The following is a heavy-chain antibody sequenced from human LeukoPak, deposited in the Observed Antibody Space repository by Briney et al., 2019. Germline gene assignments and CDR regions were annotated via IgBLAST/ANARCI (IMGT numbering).Heavy chain of an antibody. CDR2: ISYDGSNK. J-gene: IGHJ4*02. V-gene: IGHV3-30*03. D-gene: IGHD3-10*01. CDR1: GFTFSSYG. Sequence: GGSLRLSCAASGFTFSSYGMHWVRQAPGKGLEWVAVISYDGSNKYFAGSVKGRFTISRDNSKNTLYLQMNSLRAEDTAVYYCAAWIRGVIIGPSVDYWGQGTLVTVSS. CDR3: AAWIRGVIIGPSVDY.